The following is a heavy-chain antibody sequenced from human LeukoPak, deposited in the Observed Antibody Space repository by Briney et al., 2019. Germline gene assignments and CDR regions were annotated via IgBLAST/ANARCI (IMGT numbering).Heavy chain of an antibody. CDR1: GFTFSSYE. D-gene: IGHD3-10*02. J-gene: IGHJ6*04. V-gene: IGHV3-48*03. CDR3: AELGITMIGGV. Sequence: GGSLRLSCAAYGFTFSSYEMNWVRQAPGKGLEWVSYISSSGSTIYYADSVKGQFTISRDNAKNSLYLQMNSLRSEDTAVYYCAELGITMIGGVWGKGTTVTISS. CDR2: ISSSGSTI.